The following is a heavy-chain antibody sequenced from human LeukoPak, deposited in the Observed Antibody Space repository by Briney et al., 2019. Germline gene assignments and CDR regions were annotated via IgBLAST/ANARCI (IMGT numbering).Heavy chain of an antibody. CDR3: ARKGYSYGTGRYNWFDP. CDR1: GGSISSYY. Sequence: PSGTLSLTCTVSGGSISSYYWSWIRQPPGKGLEWIGYAYYSGNTNYNPSLKSRVTISVDTSKNQFSLNLNSVTAADTSVYYCARKGYSYGTGRYNWFDPWGQGILVTVS. J-gene: IGHJ5*02. CDR2: AYYSGNT. V-gene: IGHV4-59*08. D-gene: IGHD5-18*01.